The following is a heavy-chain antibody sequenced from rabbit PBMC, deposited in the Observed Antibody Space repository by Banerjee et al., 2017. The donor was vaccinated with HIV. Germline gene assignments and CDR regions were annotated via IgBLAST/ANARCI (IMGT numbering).Heavy chain of an antibody. Sequence: QSLEESGGDLVKPGASLTLTCTASGFSFSSGYDMCWVRQAPGKGLEWIACIYGGNGGNTWYASWVNGRFTISKPSSTTVTLQMTSLTVADTATYFCARHVDAMDLWGPGTLVTVS. CDR1: GFSFSSGYD. J-gene: IGHJ6*01. CDR3: ARHVDAMDL. CDR2: IYGGNGGNT. V-gene: IGHV1S40*01.